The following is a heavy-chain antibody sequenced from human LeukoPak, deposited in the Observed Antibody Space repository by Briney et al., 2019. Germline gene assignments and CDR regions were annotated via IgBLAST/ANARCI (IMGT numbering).Heavy chain of an antibody. CDR1: GGTFSSYA. D-gene: IGHD2-2*02. J-gene: IGHJ3*02. CDR2: IIPILGIA. Sequence: GASVKVSCKASGGTFSSYAISWVRQAPGQGLEWMGRIIPILGIANYAQKFQGRVTITADKSTSTAYMELSSLRSEDTAVYYCAAVYCSSTSCYTLDAFDIWGQGTMVTVSS. V-gene: IGHV1-69*04. CDR3: AAVYCSSTSCYTLDAFDI.